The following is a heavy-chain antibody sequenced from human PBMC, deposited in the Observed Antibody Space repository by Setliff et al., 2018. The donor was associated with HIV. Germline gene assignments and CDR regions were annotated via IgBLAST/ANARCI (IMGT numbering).Heavy chain of an antibody. D-gene: IGHD1-26*01. CDR3: AGGPGTTSIDY. Sequence: SETLSLTCSVSGGSISSGTYYWSWIRQPAGKGLEWIGEINHSGSTNYNMSLWSRVTISLDASRNQSSLELISVTAADTAVYYCAGGPGTTSIDYWAQGTLVTVSS. CDR2: INHSGST. J-gene: IGHJ4*02. CDR1: GGSISSGTYY. V-gene: IGHV4-61*10.